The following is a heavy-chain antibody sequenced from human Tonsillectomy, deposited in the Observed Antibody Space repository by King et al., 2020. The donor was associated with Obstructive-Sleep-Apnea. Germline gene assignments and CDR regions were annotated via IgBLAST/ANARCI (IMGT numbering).Heavy chain of an antibody. CDR1: GYSFTNYW. CDR2: IYPGDSHT. D-gene: IGHD2-21*01. J-gene: IGHJ4*02. V-gene: IGHV5-51*01. Sequence: QLVQSGAEVKKPGESLNISCKGSGYSFTNYWIGWVRQMLGKGLDWLGIIYPGDSHTNYSPSFQVQVTISVDKSITTAYLQGSSLKASDTAMYYCTRLGYGGANKGFDYWGLGTLVTVSS. CDR3: TRLGYGGANKGFDY.